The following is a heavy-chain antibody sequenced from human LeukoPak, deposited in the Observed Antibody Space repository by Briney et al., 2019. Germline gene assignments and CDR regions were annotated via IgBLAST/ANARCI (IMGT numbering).Heavy chain of an antibody. J-gene: IGHJ3*02. CDR2: ISAYNGNT. V-gene: IGHV1-18*01. Sequence: GASVKVSCKASGGTFSSYAISWVRQAPGQGLEWMGWISAYNGNTNYAQKLQGRVTLTTDTSTSTAYMELRSLRSDDTAVYYCARGYSGSYWDDAFDIWGQGTMVTVSS. CDR3: ARGYSGSYWDDAFDI. D-gene: IGHD1-26*01. CDR1: GGTFSSYA.